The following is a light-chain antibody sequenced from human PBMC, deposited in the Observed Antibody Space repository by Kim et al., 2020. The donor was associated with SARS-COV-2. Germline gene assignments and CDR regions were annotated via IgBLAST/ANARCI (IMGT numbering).Light chain of an antibody. CDR1: SSNIGAGYD. CDR3: QSSDSSHVV. CDR2: DNS. Sequence: PGQRVTISCTGSSSNIGAGYDVHWYQQLPGTAPKLLIHDNSNRPSGVPDRFSGSKSGTAASLTITGLQAEDEADYYCQSSDSSHVVFGGGTQLTVL. J-gene: IGLJ2*01. V-gene: IGLV1-40*01.